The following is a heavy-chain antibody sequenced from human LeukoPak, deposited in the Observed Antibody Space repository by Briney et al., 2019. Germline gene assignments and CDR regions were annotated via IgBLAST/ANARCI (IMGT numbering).Heavy chain of an antibody. D-gene: IGHD4-11*01. J-gene: IGHJ4*02. CDR3: AKQRRTSYSNYYFDY. CDR1: GFTFTDYG. Sequence: GGSLRLSCTASGFTFTDYGMHWVRQAPGKGLEWVAFIRYDGSNKYYADSVKGRFTISRDNSKNTLYLQMNSLRAEDTAVYYCAKQRRTSYSNYYFDYWGQGTLVTVSS. CDR2: IRYDGSNK. V-gene: IGHV3-30*02.